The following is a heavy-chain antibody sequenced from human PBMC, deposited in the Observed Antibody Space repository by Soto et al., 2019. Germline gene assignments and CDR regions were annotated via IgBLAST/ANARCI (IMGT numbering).Heavy chain of an antibody. D-gene: IGHD1-26*01. CDR1: GFSLSTRAVG. CDR3: AHRHELGSFDI. V-gene: IGHV2-5*01. CDR2: IYWNDDK. J-gene: IGHJ3*02. Sequence: QITLKESGPTLAKPTQTLTLTCTFSGFSLSTRAVGVGWIRQPPGKALEWLALIYWNDDKRYSPSLKNRLTITKDTSKNHVVLTMTNMDPVDTATYYCAHRHELGSFDIWGQGTKVTVSS.